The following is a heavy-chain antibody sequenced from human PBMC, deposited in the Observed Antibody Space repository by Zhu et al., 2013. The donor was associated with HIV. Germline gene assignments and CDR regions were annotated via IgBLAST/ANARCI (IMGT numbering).Heavy chain of an antibody. V-gene: IGHV4-38-2*02. CDR1: GYSISSGYY. J-gene: IGHJ4*02. D-gene: IGHD5-18*01. CDR2: IYHSGST. Sequence: QVQLQESGPGLVKPSETLSLTCTVSGYSISSGYYWGWIRQPPGKGLEWIGSIYHSGSTYYNPSLKSRVTISVDTSKNQFSLKLSSVTAADTAVYYCARVQLWGRGYYFDYWGQGTLVTVSS. CDR3: ARVQLWGRGYYFDY.